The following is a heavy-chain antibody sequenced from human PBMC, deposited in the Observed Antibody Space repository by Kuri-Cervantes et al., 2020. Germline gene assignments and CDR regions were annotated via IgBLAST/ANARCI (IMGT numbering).Heavy chain of an antibody. V-gene: IGHV3-33*01. CDR2: IWYDGSNK. CDR3: ARDLGATMRVMGY. Sequence: LSLTCAASGFTFSSYAMHWVRQAPGKGLEWVAVIWYDGSNKYYADSVKGRFTISRDNSKNTLYLQMNSLRAEDTAVYYCARDLGATMRVMGYWGQGTLVTVSS. CDR1: GFTFSSYA. J-gene: IGHJ4*02. D-gene: IGHD1-26*01.